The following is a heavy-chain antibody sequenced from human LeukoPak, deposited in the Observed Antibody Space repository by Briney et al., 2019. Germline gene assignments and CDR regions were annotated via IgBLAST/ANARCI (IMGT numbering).Heavy chain of an antibody. CDR2: INSDGSST. Sequence: GGSLRLSCAASGFTFSSYWMHWVRQAPGKGLVWVSRINSDGSSTSYADSVKGRFTISRDNAKNTLYPQMNSLRAEDTAVYYCARGLEYSSSWYAGGSFDYWGQGTLVTVSS. V-gene: IGHV3-74*01. CDR1: GFTFSSYW. D-gene: IGHD6-13*01. CDR3: ARGLEYSSSWYAGGSFDY. J-gene: IGHJ4*02.